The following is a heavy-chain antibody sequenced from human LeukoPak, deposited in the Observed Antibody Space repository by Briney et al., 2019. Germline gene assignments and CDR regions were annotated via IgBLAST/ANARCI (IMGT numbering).Heavy chain of an antibody. Sequence: ASVKVFCEASGSTFTSYDINWVRQATGQGLEWMGWMNPNSGHTGYAQKFQGRVTMTRNTSVSTAYMELSSLTSEDTAVYYCTRNTAGARYFQRWGQGTLVTVSS. J-gene: IGHJ1*01. V-gene: IGHV1-8*01. CDR3: TRNTAGARYFQR. CDR1: GSTFTSYD. D-gene: IGHD5-18*01. CDR2: MNPNSGHT.